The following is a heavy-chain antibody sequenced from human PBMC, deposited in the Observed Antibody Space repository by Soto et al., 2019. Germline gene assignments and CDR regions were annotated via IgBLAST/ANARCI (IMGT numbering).Heavy chain of an antibody. Sequence: GGSLRLSCSASGFTFSSYAMHWVRQAPGKGLEYVSAISSNGGSTYYADSVKGRFTISRDNSKNTLYLQMSSLRADDTAVYYCVKARNSYSSSFHRNNWFDPWGQGTLVTVS. V-gene: IGHV3-64D*08. D-gene: IGHD6-6*01. CDR3: VKARNSYSSSFHRNNWFDP. CDR1: GFTFSSYA. J-gene: IGHJ5*02. CDR2: ISSNGGST.